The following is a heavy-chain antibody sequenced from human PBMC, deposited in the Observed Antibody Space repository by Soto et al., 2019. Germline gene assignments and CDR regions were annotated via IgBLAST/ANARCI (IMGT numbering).Heavy chain of an antibody. D-gene: IGHD6-13*01. CDR2: INHSGST. V-gene: IGHV4-34*01. J-gene: IGHJ5*02. CDR3: ARAYSSSWYSWWFYP. Sequence: QVQLQQWGAGLLKPSETLSLTCAVYGGSFGGYYWSWIRQPPGKGLEWIGEINHSGSTNYNPSLKSRVTISVDTSKNQFSLKLSSVTAAYTAVYYCARAYSSSWYSWWFYPWGQGTLVTVSS. CDR1: GGSFGGYY.